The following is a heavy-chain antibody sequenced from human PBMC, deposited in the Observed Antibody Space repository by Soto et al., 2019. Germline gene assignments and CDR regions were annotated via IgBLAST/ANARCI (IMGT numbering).Heavy chain of an antibody. CDR1: GASITSGSYY. J-gene: IGHJ4*02. CDR3: ARWGDCSGGRCYLGFDF. D-gene: IGHD2-15*01. V-gene: IGHV4-31*03. Sequence: TLSLTCTVSGASITSGSYYWSWIRQHPGKGLEYIGYIYYSGTTDYNPSLKSRVSISVDTSKNQFSLKMNSVSASDTAVYYCARWGDCSGGRCYLGFDFWGQGIMVTVSS. CDR2: IYYSGTT.